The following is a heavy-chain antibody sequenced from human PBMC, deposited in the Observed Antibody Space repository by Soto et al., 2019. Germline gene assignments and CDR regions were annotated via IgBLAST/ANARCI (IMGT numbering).Heavy chain of an antibody. V-gene: IGHV1-46*01. CDR1: GYTFTTYD. J-gene: IGHJ4*02. CDR2: ITPGGGIT. CDR3: AKVLSELVPRYFDT. Sequence: QVQLVQSGAEVKKPGASVRVSCKASGYTFTTYDIHGVRQAPGLGLEWMGIITPGGGITSYAQKFKGRITMTRDTSTSTVYMELSSLRSEDTAMYYCAKVLSELVPRYFDTWGQGTLVTVSS. D-gene: IGHD6-13*01.